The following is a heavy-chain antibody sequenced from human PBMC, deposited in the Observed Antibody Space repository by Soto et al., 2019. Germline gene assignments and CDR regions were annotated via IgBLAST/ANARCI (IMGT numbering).Heavy chain of an antibody. CDR3: ARAYPVAYTRYYFDY. D-gene: IGHD6-19*01. Sequence: ASVKVSCKASGYTFTSYGISWVRRAPGQGLEWMGWISAYNGNTNYAQKLQGRVTMTTDTSTSTAYMELRSLRSDDTAVYYCARAYPVAYTRYYFDYWGQGTLVTVSS. CDR1: GYTFTSYG. V-gene: IGHV1-18*01. CDR2: ISAYNGNT. J-gene: IGHJ4*02.